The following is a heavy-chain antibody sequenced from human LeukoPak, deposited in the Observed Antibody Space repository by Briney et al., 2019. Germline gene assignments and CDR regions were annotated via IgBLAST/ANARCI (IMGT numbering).Heavy chain of an antibody. J-gene: IGHJ5*02. D-gene: IGHD3-10*01. CDR3: ASKRFGRFGP. V-gene: IGHV3-30*04. CDR2: MSYDGSNK. CDR1: GFTFSSYA. Sequence: GGSLRLSCAASGFTFSSYAMHWVRQAPGKGLEWVAVMSYDGSNKYYADSVKGRFTISRDNSKNTLYLQMNSLRAEDTAVYYCASKRFGRFGPWGQGTLVTVSS.